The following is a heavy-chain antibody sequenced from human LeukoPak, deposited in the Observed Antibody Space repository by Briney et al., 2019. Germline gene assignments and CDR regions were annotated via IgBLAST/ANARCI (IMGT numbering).Heavy chain of an antibody. D-gene: IGHD3-22*01. CDR1: GGTFSSYA. Sequence: GASGKGSCKASGGTFSSYAISWVRQAPGQGLEWMGRIIPILGIANYAQKFQGRVTITADKSTSTAYMELSSLRSEDTAVYYCARDYYDSSGYYYYFDYWGQGTLVTVSS. J-gene: IGHJ4*02. CDR3: ARDYYDSSGYYYYFDY. V-gene: IGHV1-69*04. CDR2: IIPILGIA.